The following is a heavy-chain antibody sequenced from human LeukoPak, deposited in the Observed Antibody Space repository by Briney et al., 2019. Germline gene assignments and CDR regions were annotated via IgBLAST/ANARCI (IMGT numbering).Heavy chain of an antibody. V-gene: IGHV3-53*01. CDR1: GFTLSSNY. CDR3: ARRGSGIAAAFDY. Sequence: GGSLRLSYAASGFTLSSNYMSWVRQAPGKGLEWVSVIYSGGNTYYADSVKGRFTISRDNSKNTLYLQMNSLRAEDTAVYYCARRGSGIAAAFDYWGQGTLVTVSS. CDR2: IYSGGNT. J-gene: IGHJ4*02. D-gene: IGHD6-13*01.